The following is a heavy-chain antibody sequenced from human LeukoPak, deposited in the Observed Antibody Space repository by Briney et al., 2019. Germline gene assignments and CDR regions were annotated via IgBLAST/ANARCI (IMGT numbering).Heavy chain of an antibody. Sequence: GGSLRLSCAASGFTFSSYVMNWVRQAPGKGLEWVSTISGGGSTTYYADSVKGRFTISRDSSNNTLYLQMNSLRAEDTAVYYCAKDIALEWGQGTLVTVSS. V-gene: IGHV3-23*01. CDR2: ISGGGSTT. CDR3: AKDIALE. CDR1: GFTFSSYV. J-gene: IGHJ4*02. D-gene: IGHD3-16*02.